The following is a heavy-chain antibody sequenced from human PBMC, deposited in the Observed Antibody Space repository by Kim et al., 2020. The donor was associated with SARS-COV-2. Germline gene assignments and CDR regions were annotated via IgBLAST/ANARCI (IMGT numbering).Heavy chain of an antibody. D-gene: IGHD3-9*01. CDR1: GGSISSGGYY. V-gene: IGHV4-31*03. Sequence: SETLSLTCTVSGGSISSGGYYWSWIRQHPGKGLEWIGYIYYSGSTYYNPSLKSRVTISVDTSKNQFSLKLSSVTAADTAVYYCARDLSRYDILTGGVDAFDIWGQGTMVTVSS. J-gene: IGHJ3*02. CDR2: IYYSGST. CDR3: ARDLSRYDILTGGVDAFDI.